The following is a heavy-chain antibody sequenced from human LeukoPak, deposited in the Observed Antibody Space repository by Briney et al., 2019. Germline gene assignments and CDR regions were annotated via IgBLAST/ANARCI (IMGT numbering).Heavy chain of an antibody. D-gene: IGHD1-26*01. CDR2: IIPIFGTA. CDR1: GGTFSSYA. CDR3: ARRGVPYSGSYLGAFDI. Sequence: SVKVSCKASGGTFSSYAISWVRQAPGQGLEWMGGIIPIFGTANYAQKFQGRVTITTDESTSTAYMELSSLRSEDTAVYYCARRGVPYSGSYLGAFDIWGQGTMVTVSS. J-gene: IGHJ3*02. V-gene: IGHV1-69*05.